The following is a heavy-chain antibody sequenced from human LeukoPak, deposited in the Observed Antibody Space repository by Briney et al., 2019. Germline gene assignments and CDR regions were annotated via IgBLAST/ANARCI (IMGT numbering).Heavy chain of an antibody. CDR2: ISGSGGST. D-gene: IGHD3-10*01. CDR1: GFTFSSYA. V-gene: IGHV3-23*01. J-gene: IGHJ6*04. Sequence: GGSLRLSCAASGFTFSSYAMSWVRQTPGKGLEWVSAISGSGGSTYYADSVKGRFTISRDNSKNTLYLQMNSLRAEDTAVYYCAKGEGVWFGEFQVWGKGTTVTVSS. CDR3: AKGEGVWFGEFQV.